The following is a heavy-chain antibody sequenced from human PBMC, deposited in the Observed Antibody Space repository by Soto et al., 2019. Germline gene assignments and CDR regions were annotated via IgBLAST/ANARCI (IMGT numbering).Heavy chain of an antibody. D-gene: IGHD2-15*01. CDR3: ARDVRSGGRNYGMDV. Sequence: QVQLVKSGAEVKKPGSSVKVSCKASGGTFRSYTISWLRQAPGQGLEWMGRIIPILGIANYAQKFRGRVTITADKSTSPAYMELSSLRSEDTAVYYCARDVRSGGRNYGMDVWGQGTTVTGSS. CDR1: GGTFRSYT. V-gene: IGHV1-69*08. CDR2: IIPILGIA. J-gene: IGHJ6*02.